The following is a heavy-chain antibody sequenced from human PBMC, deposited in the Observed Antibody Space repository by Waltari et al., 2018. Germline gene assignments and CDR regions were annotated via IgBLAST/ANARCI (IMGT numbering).Heavy chain of an antibody. CDR1: GFTFSNAW. J-gene: IGHJ4*02. D-gene: IGHD2-2*01. CDR3: TTQGDIVVVPASDY. Sequence: EVQLVESGGGLVKPGGSLRLSCAASGFTFSNAWMSWVRQAPGKGLEWVGRIKSKTDGGTTDYAAPVKGRFTISRDDSKNTLYLQMNSLKTEDTAVYYCTTQGDIVVVPASDYWGQGTLVTVSS. CDR2: IKSKTDGGTT. V-gene: IGHV3-15*01.